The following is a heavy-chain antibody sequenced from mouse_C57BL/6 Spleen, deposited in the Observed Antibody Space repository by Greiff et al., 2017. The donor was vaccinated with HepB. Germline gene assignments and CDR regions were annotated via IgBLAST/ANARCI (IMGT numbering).Heavy chain of an antibody. V-gene: IGHV14-4*01. Sequence: EVQLQQSGAELVRPGASVKLSCTASGFNIKDDYMHWVKQRPEQGLEWIGWIDPENGDTEYASKFQGKATITADTSSNTAYLQHSSLTSEDTAVYYCTTSDNWDGTYWGQGTLVTVSA. D-gene: IGHD4-1*01. CDR1: GFNIKDDY. CDR3: TTSDNWDGTY. J-gene: IGHJ3*01. CDR2: IDPENGDT.